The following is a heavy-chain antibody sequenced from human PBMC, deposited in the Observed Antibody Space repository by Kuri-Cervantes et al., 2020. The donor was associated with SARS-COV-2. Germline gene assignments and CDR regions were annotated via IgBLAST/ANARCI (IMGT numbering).Heavy chain of an antibody. CDR1: GFTFSSYA. J-gene: IGHJ3*02. CDR3: ARDGDIVVVADAFDI. D-gene: IGHD2-15*01. Sequence: LSLTCAASGFTFSSYAMHWVRQAPGKGLEWVAVISYDGSNKYYADSVKGRFTNSRDNSKNTLYLQMNSLRAGDTAVYYCARDGDIVVVADAFDIWGQGTMVTVSS. CDR2: ISYDGSNK. V-gene: IGHV3-30-3*01.